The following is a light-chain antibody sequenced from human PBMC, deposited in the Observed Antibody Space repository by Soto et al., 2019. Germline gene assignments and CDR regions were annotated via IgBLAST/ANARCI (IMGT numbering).Light chain of an antibody. CDR1: QGISNW. Sequence: DIQMTQSPSSVSASVGDRVTITCRASQGISNWLAWYQQQPGKAPKLLIYGASSLQSGVPSRFSGGGSGTHFTLIISSLQPEDFAAYYCQHTNTFLPLTFGGGTKVEF. J-gene: IGKJ4*01. CDR3: QHTNTFLPLT. V-gene: IGKV1-12*01. CDR2: GAS.